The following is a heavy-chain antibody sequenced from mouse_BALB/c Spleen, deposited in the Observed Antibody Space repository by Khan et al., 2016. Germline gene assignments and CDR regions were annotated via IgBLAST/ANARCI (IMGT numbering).Heavy chain of an antibody. J-gene: IGHJ3*01. CDR3: TRGESTMIRGFAY. V-gene: IGHV1-69*02. D-gene: IGHD2-4*01. Sequence: QVQLQQPGAELVRPGASVKLSCKASGYTFTSYWINWMKQRPGQGLEWIGNIYPSDIYTNYNQKFKDQATLTVDKSSSTAYMQLSSPTSEDSAIDYCTRGESTMIRGFAYWGQGTLVTVSA. CDR1: GYTFTSYW. CDR2: IYPSDIYT.